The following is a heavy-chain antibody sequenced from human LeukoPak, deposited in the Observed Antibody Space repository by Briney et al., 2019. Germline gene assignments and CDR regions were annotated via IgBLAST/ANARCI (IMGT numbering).Heavy chain of an antibody. D-gene: IGHD2-15*01. CDR1: GGSISSGAYY. V-gene: IGHV4-31*03. J-gene: IGHJ4*02. CDR3: ARVVVGGTLDY. CDR2: IYYNGNT. Sequence: SSQTLSLTCTVSGGSISSGAYYWSWVRQHPEKGLEWIVYIYYNGNTYYDPSLKSRVTISIDTTKNQFSLNLGSVAAADTAVYYCARVVVGGTLDYWGERTLVTVSS.